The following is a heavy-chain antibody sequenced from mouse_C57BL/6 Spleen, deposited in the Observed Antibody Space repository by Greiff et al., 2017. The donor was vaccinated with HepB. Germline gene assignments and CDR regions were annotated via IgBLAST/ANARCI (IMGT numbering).Heavy chain of an antibody. J-gene: IGHJ2*01. Sequence: VQLQQSGAELVRPGASVKLSCTASGFNIKDDYMHWVKQRPEQGLEWIGWIDPENGDTEYASKFQGKATITADTSSNTAYLQLSSLTSEDTAVYYCTIGITTVVATGFDYWGQGTTLTVSS. V-gene: IGHV14-4*01. CDR1: GFNIKDDY. CDR3: TIGITTVVATGFDY. CDR2: IDPENGDT. D-gene: IGHD1-1*01.